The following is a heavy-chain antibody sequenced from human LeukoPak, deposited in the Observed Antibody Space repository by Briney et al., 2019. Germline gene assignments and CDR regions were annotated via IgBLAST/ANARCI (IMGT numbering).Heavy chain of an antibody. Sequence: GGSLRLSCAASGFSFDEYAMHWVRQAPGRGLEWVSGINWSGGSIGYADSVKGRFTISRDNAKNSLYLQMNSLRAEDTAVYYCARDLTIFGVVWGQGTLVTVSS. CDR1: GFSFDEYA. CDR3: ARDLTIFGVV. J-gene: IGHJ4*02. CDR2: INWSGGSI. D-gene: IGHD3-3*01. V-gene: IGHV3-9*01.